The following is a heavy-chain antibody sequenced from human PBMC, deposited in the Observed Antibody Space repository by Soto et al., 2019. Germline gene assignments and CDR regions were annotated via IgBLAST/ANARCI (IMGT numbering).Heavy chain of an antibody. CDR2: ISSSSST. V-gene: IGHV3-48*01. CDR1: GFTFSSYS. CDR3: ARELYVWGSYHHSGYSYYYYGMDV. J-gene: IGHJ6*02. Sequence: GGSLRLSCAASGFTFSSYSMNWVRQAPGKGLEWVSYISSSSSTYYADSVKGRFTISRDNFKNTLYLQMNSLRAEDTAVYYCARELYVWGSYHHSGYSYYYYGMDVWGQGTTVTVSS. D-gene: IGHD3-16*02.